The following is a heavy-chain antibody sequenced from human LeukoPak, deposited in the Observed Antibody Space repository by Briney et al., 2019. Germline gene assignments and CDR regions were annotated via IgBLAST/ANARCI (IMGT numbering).Heavy chain of an antibody. D-gene: IGHD4-11*01. J-gene: IGHJ5*02. Sequence: GGSLRLSCAASGFTFSSYWMSWVRQAPGKGLEWVANIKQDGSEKYYVDSVKGRFTISRDNAKNSLYLQMNSLRAEDTAVYYCARGAMTTVVPGRFDPWGQGTLVTVPS. CDR3: ARGAMTTVVPGRFDP. V-gene: IGHV3-7*01. CDR1: GFTFSSYW. CDR2: IKQDGSEK.